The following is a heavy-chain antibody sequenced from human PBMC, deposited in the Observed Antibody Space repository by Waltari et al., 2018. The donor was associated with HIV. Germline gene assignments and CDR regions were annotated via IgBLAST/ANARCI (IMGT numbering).Heavy chain of an antibody. CDR1: GFIFKNFA. J-gene: IGHJ4*02. D-gene: IGHD5-18*01. Sequence: QVQLVESGGVAVQRGRSLRLSCAESGFIFKNFAMNWVRQAPGKGLEWVGNIYYDGSKKFYGDSVRGRFTISRDNSKQILYLQMNSLRVEDTALYYCARDYNYAPDYWGQGTLVVVSS. V-gene: IGHV3-33*01. CDR3: ARDYNYAPDY. CDR2: IYYDGSKK.